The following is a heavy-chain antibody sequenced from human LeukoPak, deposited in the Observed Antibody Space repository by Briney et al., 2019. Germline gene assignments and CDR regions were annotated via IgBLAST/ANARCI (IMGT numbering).Heavy chain of an antibody. Sequence: GRSLRLSCAASGFTFSTYGMSWVRQAPGKGLEWVSGISGSGGSTYYADSVKGRFTISRDNSKNTLYLRMNSLRAEDTAVYYCAKQHSSDWNGLAEYFQHWGQGTLVTVSS. D-gene: IGHD6-19*01. V-gene: IGHV3-23*01. CDR1: GFTFSTYG. CDR3: AKQHSSDWNGLAEYFQH. CDR2: ISGSGGST. J-gene: IGHJ1*01.